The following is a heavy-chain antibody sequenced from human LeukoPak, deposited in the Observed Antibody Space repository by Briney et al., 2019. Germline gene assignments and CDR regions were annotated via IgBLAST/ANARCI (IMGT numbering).Heavy chain of an antibody. CDR2: ISSSSSYI. J-gene: IGHJ5*02. Sequence: PGGSLGLSCAASGFTFSSYSMNWVRQAPGKGLEWVSSISSSSSYIYYADSVKGRFTISRDNAKNSLYLQMNSLRAEDTAVYYCARGYDYGPKFDPWGQGTLVTVSS. CDR1: GFTFSSYS. D-gene: IGHD4-17*01. CDR3: ARGYDYGPKFDP. V-gene: IGHV3-21*01.